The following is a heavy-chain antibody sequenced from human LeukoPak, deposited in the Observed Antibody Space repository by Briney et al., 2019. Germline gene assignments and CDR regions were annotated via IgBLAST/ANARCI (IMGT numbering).Heavy chain of an antibody. CDR2: ISGSGGST. V-gene: IGHV3-23*01. CDR3: AKRWFGESAFDI. Sequence: PGGSLRLSCAASGFTFSSYAMSWVRQAPGKGLEWVSAISGSGGSTYYADSVKGRFTISRDNPKNTLYLQMNSLRAEDTAVYYCAKRWFGESAFDIWGQGTMVTVSS. CDR1: GFTFSSYA. J-gene: IGHJ3*02. D-gene: IGHD3-10*01.